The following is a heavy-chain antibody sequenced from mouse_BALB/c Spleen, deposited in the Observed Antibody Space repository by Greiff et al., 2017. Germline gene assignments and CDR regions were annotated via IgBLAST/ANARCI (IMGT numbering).Heavy chain of an antibody. CDR3: ARGFTTATRAMDY. CDR1: GFSLTSYG. V-gene: IGHV2-9*02. CDR2: IWAGGST. J-gene: IGHJ4*01. D-gene: IGHD1-2*01. Sequence: QVQLKESGPGLVAPSQSLSITCTVSGFSLTSYGVHWVRQPPGKGLEWLGVIWAGGSTNYNSALMSRLSISKDNSKSQVFLKMNSLQTDDTAMYYCARGFTTATRAMDYWGQGTSVTVSS.